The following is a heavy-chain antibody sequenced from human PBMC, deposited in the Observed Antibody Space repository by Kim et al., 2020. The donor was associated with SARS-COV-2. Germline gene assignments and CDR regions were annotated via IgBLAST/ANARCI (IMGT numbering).Heavy chain of an antibody. J-gene: IGHJ6*02. CDR3: ARDLVVITTDYYYGMDV. D-gene: IGHD3-22*01. Sequence: SVKGRFTISRDNAKNSLYLQMNSLRAEDTAVYYCARDLVVITTDYYYGMDVWGQGTTVTVSS. V-gene: IGHV3-48*03.